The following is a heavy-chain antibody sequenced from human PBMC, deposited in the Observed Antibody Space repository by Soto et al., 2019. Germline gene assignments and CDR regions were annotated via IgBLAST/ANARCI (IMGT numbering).Heavy chain of an antibody. CDR3: ARDRITIFGVVKRYYYYGMDV. Sequence: PSETLSLTCTVSGVSVSSGSYYWSWIRQPPGKGLEWIGYIYYSGSTNYNPSLKSRVTISVDTSKNQFSLKLSSVTAADTAVYYCARDRITIFGVVKRYYYYGMDVWGQGTTVTVSS. J-gene: IGHJ6*02. CDR1: GVSVSSGSYY. V-gene: IGHV4-61*01. D-gene: IGHD3-3*01. CDR2: IYYSGST.